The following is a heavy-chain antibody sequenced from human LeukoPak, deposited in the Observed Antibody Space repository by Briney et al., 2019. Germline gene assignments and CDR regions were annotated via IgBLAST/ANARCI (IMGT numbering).Heavy chain of an antibody. V-gene: IGHV1-69*05. CDR3: AARIPYTFYYYYMDV. J-gene: IGHJ6*03. CDR1: GGTFSSYA. CDR2: IIPLFGTA. Sequence: SVKVSCKASGGTFSSYAISWVRQAPGQGLEWMGGIIPLFGTAKYTQKFQGRVTITTDESTSTAYMELSSLRSEDTAVYYCAARIPYTFYYYYMDVWGKGTTVTVSS. D-gene: IGHD3-16*01.